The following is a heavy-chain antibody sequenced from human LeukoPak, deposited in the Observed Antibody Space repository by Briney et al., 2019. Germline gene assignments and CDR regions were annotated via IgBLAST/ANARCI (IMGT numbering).Heavy chain of an antibody. CDR2: ISSSGSYI. CDR1: GFTFSSYS. Sequence: GGSLRLSCAASGFTFSSYSMNWVRQAPGKGLEWVSSISSSGSYIYYADSVKGRFTISRDNAKNSLYLQMNSLRAEDTAVYYCARDADYGGNSADYWGQGTLVTVSS. CDR3: ARDADYGGNSADY. D-gene: IGHD4-23*01. V-gene: IGHV3-21*01. J-gene: IGHJ4*02.